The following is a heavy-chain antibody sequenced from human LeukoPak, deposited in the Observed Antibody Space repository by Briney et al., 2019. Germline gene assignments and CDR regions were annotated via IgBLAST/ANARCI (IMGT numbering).Heavy chain of an antibody. V-gene: IGHV4-34*01. Sequence: SETLSLTCAVYGGSFSGYYWSWIRQPPGKGLEWIGEIKHSGSTNYNQSLKSRVTISVDTSKNQFSLKLSSVTAADTAVYYCARGSPIYHWFDPWGQGTLVTVSS. CDR2: IKHSGST. D-gene: IGHD2/OR15-2a*01. CDR3: ARGSPIYHWFDP. CDR1: GGSFSGYY. J-gene: IGHJ5*02.